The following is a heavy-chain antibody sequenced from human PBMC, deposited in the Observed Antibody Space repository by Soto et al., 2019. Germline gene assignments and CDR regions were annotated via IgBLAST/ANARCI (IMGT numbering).Heavy chain of an antibody. CDR3: AREVEDYTSMYGMDV. D-gene: IGHD4-4*01. CDR2: IWYDGSDK. V-gene: IGHV3-33*01. Sequence: QVQLVESGGGVVQPGRSLRLSCEVSGFIFSSYVMHWVRQAPGKGLEWVAVIWYDGSDKYYADSVKDRFTISRDNSKDTLYLQMNSLRVEDTAVYYCAREVEDYTSMYGMDVWGQGTTVTVSS. J-gene: IGHJ6*02. CDR1: GFIFSSYV.